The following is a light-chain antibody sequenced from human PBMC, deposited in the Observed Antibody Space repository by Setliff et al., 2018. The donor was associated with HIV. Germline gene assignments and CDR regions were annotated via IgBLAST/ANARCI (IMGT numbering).Light chain of an antibody. Sequence: QSVLTQPASVSGSPGHSITISCTGTSSDVGGYNYVSWYQQHPGKAPKLIIYEVNNRHSGVSNRFSGSKSGNTAFLTISRLQAEDEADYYCQSYDKSMSGDVLGSGTKVTVL. CDR2: EVN. J-gene: IGLJ1*01. CDR1: SSDVGGYNY. CDR3: QSYDKSMSGDV. V-gene: IGLV2-14*01.